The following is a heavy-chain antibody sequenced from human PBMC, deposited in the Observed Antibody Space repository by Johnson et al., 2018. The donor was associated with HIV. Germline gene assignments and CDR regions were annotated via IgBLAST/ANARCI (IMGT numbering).Heavy chain of an antibody. V-gene: IGHV3-20*04. CDR3: ARPTGWLRAFDI. Sequence: VQLVESGGGVVQPGRSLRLSCATSGFTFSNFGMHWVRQAPGKGLEWVSGINWNGGSTTYADSVKGRFTISRDNAKNSLYLQMNNLRPDDTAVYYCARPTGWLRAFDIWGQGTMVTVSS. D-gene: IGHD2-15*01. CDR1: GFTFSNFG. CDR2: INWNGGST. J-gene: IGHJ3*02.